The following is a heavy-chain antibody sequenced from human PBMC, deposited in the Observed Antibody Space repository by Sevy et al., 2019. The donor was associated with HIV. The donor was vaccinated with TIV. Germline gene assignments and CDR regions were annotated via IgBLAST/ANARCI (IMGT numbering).Heavy chain of an antibody. CDR1: GFTFSDYY. CDR3: AREISSSRGDLDY. D-gene: IGHD6-19*01. V-gene: IGHV3-11*01. Sequence: GGSLRLSCAASGFTFSDYYMTWIRQAPGKGLDWVSYISNSGNTRKYADSVKGRFTISRDNAKNSLYLQMNSLRAEDTAVYYCAREISSSRGDLDYWGQGTLVTVSS. CDR2: ISNSGNTR. J-gene: IGHJ4*02.